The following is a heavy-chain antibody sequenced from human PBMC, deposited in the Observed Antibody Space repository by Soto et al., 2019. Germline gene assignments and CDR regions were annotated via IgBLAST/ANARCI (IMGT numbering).Heavy chain of an antibody. D-gene: IGHD3-9*01. V-gene: IGHV1-18*01. CDR3: ARTPDWDSCLYYFDY. CDR1: GYTFTSYS. Sequence: QVQLVQSGAEVKKPGASVKVSCKASGYTFTSYSISWVRQAPGQGLEWVGWISTYSGDTNYAQKLQGRVTMTTDTSTSTAYMEVRSLRSDDTAVYYCARTPDWDSCLYYFDYWGQGALVTVSS. CDR2: ISTYSGDT. J-gene: IGHJ4*02.